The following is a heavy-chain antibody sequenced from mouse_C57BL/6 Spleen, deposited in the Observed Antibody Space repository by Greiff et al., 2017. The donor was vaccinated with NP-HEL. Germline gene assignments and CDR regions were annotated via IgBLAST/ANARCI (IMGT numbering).Heavy chain of an antibody. J-gene: IGHJ4*01. D-gene: IGHD2-1*01. Sequence: VQLKESGGGLVKPGGSLKLSCAASGFTFSDYGMHWVRQAPEKGLEWVAYISSGSSTIYYADTVKGRFTISRDNAKNTLFLQMTSLRSEDTAMYYCARQGNYPAMDYWGQGTSVTVSS. V-gene: IGHV5-17*01. CDR1: GFTFSDYG. CDR3: ARQGNYPAMDY. CDR2: ISSGSSTI.